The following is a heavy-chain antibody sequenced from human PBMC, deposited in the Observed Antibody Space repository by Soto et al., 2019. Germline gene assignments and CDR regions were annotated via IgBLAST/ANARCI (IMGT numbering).Heavy chain of an antibody. D-gene: IGHD6-6*01. CDR1: GFTFSSYG. CDR3: ANSRDGSSRWGYYYYGMDV. Sequence: QVQLVESGGGVVQPGRSLRLSCAASGFTFSSYGMHWVRQAPGKGLEWVAVISYDGSNKYYADSVKGRFTISRDNSKNTLYLQMNSLRAEDTAVYYCANSRDGSSRWGYYYYGMDVWGQGTTVTVSS. J-gene: IGHJ6*02. V-gene: IGHV3-30*18. CDR2: ISYDGSNK.